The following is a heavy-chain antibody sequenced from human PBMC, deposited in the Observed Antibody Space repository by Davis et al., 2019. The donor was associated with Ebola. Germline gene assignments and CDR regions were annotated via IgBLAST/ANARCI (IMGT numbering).Heavy chain of an antibody. CDR1: GFIFSISW. CDR3: ARYCHYPDCSYFDC. J-gene: IGHJ4*02. V-gene: IGHV3-74*01. Sequence: GESLKISCTASGFIFSISWMHWVRQAPGERLVWVSRISGDGSSTHYADSVKGRFTISRDNSKDTLYLQMNSLRAEDTATYYCARYCHYPDCSYFDCWGQGTVVAVSS. CDR2: ISGDGSST. D-gene: IGHD3-16*01.